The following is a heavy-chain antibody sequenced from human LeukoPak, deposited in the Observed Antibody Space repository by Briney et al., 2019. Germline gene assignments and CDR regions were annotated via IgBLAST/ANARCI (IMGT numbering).Heavy chain of an antibody. CDR1: GFTFDDYA. CDR2: ISWNSGSI. V-gene: IGHV3-9*03. Sequence: GRSLRLSCAASGFTFDDYAMHWVRQAPGKGLEWVSGISWNSGSIGYADSVKGRFTISRDNAKNSLYLQMNSLRAEDMALYYCAKDIAMAGTGAFDIWGQGTMVTVSS. D-gene: IGHD6-19*01. CDR3: AKDIAMAGTGAFDI. J-gene: IGHJ3*02.